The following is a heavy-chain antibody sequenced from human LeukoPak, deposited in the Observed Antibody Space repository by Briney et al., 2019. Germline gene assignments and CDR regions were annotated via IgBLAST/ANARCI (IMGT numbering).Heavy chain of an antibody. CDR1: GGSFSGYY. J-gene: IGHJ5*02. V-gene: IGHV4-34*01. CDR3: ASHGYCSGGSCYGGYNWFDP. CDR2: INHSGST. Sequence: SETLSLTCAVSGGSFSGYYWSWIRQPPGKGLEWIGEINHSGSTNYNPSLKSRVTISVDTSKNQFSLKLSSVTAADTAVYYCASHGYCSGGSCYGGYNWFDPWGQGTLVTVSS. D-gene: IGHD2-15*01.